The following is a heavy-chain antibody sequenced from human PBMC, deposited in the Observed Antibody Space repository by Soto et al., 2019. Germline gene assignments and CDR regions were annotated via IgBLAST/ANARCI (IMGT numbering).Heavy chain of an antibody. CDR1: GFTFTNSG. Sequence: ASVKVSCKASGFTFTNSGISWARHAPGQGLEWMGWISTDNGNTNYAQHLQGRVSMTTDTSTSTAYMDLRSLRSDDTAVYYCARDQGITTFGVYSMYYYGMDVWGQGTTVTVSS. V-gene: IGHV1-18*01. CDR3: ARDQGITTFGVYSMYYYGMDV. J-gene: IGHJ6*02. CDR2: ISTDNGNT. D-gene: IGHD3-3*01.